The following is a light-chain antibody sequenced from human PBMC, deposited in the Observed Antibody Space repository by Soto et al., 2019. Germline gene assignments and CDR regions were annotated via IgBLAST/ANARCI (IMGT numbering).Light chain of an antibody. CDR2: DAS. CDR1: QSVSSY. Sequence: EIVLTQSPATLSLSPGERATLSCRASQSVSSYLAWYQQKPGQAPRLLIYDASNRATGIPARFSGNGSGTDFTLTISSLEPEDFAIYYCQQRSNGPPVTFGGGTKVEIK. J-gene: IGKJ4*01. CDR3: QQRSNGPPVT. V-gene: IGKV3-11*01.